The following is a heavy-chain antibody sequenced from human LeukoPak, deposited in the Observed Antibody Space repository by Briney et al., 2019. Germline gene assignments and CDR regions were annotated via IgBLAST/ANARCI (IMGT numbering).Heavy chain of an antibody. CDR1: GFTVSSNY. Sequence: GGSLRLSCAASGFTVSSNYKSWVRQAPGKGLEWVSVLYSGGTSYYANSVQDRFTISRDNSKNTLYLQMNSLSVEDTAVYYCARRDSSGYDYVLRGQGTLVTVSS. J-gene: IGHJ4*02. V-gene: IGHV3-66*04. CDR3: ARRDSSGYDYVL. D-gene: IGHD3-22*01. CDR2: LYSGGTS.